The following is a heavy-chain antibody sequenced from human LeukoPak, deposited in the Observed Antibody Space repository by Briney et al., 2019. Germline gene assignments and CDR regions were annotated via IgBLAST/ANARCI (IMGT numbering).Heavy chain of an antibody. CDR2: IIPIFGTA. Sequence: SVKVSCKASGGTFSSYAISWVRQAPGQGLAWMGGIIPIFGTANYAQKFQGRVTITADKSTSTAYMELSSLRSEDTAVYYCARGHSGSYYSSDYWGQGTLVTVSS. J-gene: IGHJ4*02. CDR3: ARGHSGSYYSSDY. CDR1: GGTFSSYA. V-gene: IGHV1-69*06. D-gene: IGHD1-26*01.